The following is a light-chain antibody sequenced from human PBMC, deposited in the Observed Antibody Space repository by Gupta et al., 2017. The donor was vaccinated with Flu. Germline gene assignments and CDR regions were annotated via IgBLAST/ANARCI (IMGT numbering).Light chain of an antibody. J-gene: IGKJ1*01. V-gene: IGKV3-20*01. CDR3: QQYAISPRT. Sequence: GTLSLSPGETATLSCRASQSVTSNYLAWYQQKPGQAPRLLIYAASSRATGIPDRFSGSGSGRDFTLTISRLEPEDSAVFYCQQYAISPRTFGQGTKVEIK. CDR2: AAS. CDR1: QSVTSNY.